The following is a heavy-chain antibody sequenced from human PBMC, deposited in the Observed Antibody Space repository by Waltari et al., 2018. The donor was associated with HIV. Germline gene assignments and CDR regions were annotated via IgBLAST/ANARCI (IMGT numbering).Heavy chain of an antibody. Sequence: QVQLVQSGAEVKKPGSSVKVSCKASGGTFSSYAISWVRQAPGQGHEWMGGIIPVFVTANYAQKFQGGVTSTADESTSTAYMELSSLRSEDTAVYYCAREGGTGSSSLDYWGQGTLVTVSS. CDR1: GGTFSSYA. V-gene: IGHV1-69*12. D-gene: IGHD6-13*01. CDR3: AREGGTGSSSLDY. J-gene: IGHJ4*02. CDR2: IIPVFVTA.